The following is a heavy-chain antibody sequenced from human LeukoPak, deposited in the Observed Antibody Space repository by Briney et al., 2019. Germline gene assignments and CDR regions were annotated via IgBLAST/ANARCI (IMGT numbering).Heavy chain of an antibody. Sequence: SGAVSLTCDVSGGAISSRNWWSWVRQPPGKGLEWIGEIYHSGSTNYNPSLKSRVTMSVDKSKNQFSLKLSSVTAADTAVYYCARDVYGMDVWGKGTTVTVSS. CDR3: ARDVYGMDV. J-gene: IGHJ6*04. CDR1: GGAISSRNW. CDR2: IYHSGST. V-gene: IGHV4-4*02.